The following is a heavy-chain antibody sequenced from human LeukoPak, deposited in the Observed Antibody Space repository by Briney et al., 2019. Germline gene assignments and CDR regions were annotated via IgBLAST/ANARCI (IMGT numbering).Heavy chain of an antibody. Sequence: PSETLSLTCTVSGGSISSSSYYWGWIRQPPGEGLEWIGSTYYSGSTYYNPSLKSRVTISVDTSKNQFSLKLSSVTAADTAVYYCASGPSGLLLWIGEQETNYFDYWGQGTLVTVSS. V-gene: IGHV4-39*01. D-gene: IGHD3-10*01. CDR2: TYYSGST. CDR3: ASGPSGLLLWIGEQETNYFDY. J-gene: IGHJ4*02. CDR1: GGSISSSSYY.